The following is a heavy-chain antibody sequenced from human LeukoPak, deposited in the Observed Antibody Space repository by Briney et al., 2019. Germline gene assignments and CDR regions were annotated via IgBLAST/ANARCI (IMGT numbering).Heavy chain of an antibody. CDR1: GYTFTGYY. D-gene: IGHD2-21*01. J-gene: IGHJ4*02. CDR2: INPNSGGT. Sequence: ASVKVSCKASGYTFTGYYMHWVRQAPGQGLEWMGWINPNSGGTNYAQIFQGRVTMTRDTSISTAYMDLSRLRSEDTAVYYCARGRKGKVVVRYYFDYWGQGTLVTVSS. V-gene: IGHV1-2*02. CDR3: ARGRKGKVVVRYYFDY.